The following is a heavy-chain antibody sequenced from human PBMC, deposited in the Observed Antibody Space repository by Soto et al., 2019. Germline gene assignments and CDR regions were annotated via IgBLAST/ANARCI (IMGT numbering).Heavy chain of an antibody. CDR1: GGSISSGGYY. J-gene: IGHJ4*02. V-gene: IGHV4-31*03. Sequence: PSETLSLTCTVSGGSISSGGYYWSWIRQHPGKGLEWIGYIYYSGSTYYNPSLKSRVTISVDTSKNQFSLKLSSVTAADTAVYYCERAALVGDTDYWGQGTLVTVSS. CDR2: IYYSGST. D-gene: IGHD1-26*01. CDR3: ERAALVGDTDY.